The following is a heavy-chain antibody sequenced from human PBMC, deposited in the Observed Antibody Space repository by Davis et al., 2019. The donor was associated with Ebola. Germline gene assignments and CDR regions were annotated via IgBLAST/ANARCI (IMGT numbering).Heavy chain of an antibody. J-gene: IGHJ4*02. CDR2: ISASGADI. Sequence: GESLKISCAASGFTFSDYAMSWVRQAPGGGLEWVSGISASGADIKYADSVRGRFSISRDDSKNTLYLQMDRLRAEDTAVFYCAEGGTNNFLGANWGQGTLVTVSS. CDR1: GFTFSDYA. V-gene: IGHV3-23*01. D-gene: IGHD1-1*01. CDR3: AEGGTNNFLGAN.